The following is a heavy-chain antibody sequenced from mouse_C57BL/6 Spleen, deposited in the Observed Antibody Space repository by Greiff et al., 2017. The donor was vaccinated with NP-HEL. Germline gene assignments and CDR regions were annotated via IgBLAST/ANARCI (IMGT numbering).Heavy chain of an antibody. Sequence: EVQLQQSGPELVKPGASVQIPCKASGYTFTDYNMDWVKQSHGKSLEWIGDINPNNGGTIYNQKFKGKATLTVDKSSSTAYMELRSLTSEDTAVYYCASSYGSSPLAYWGQGTLVTVSA. V-gene: IGHV1-18*01. CDR3: ASSYGSSPLAY. D-gene: IGHD1-1*01. CDR2: INPNNGGT. J-gene: IGHJ3*01. CDR1: GYTFTDYN.